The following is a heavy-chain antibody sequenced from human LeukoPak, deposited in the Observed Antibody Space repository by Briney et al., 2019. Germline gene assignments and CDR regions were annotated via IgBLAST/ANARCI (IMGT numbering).Heavy chain of an antibody. D-gene: IGHD4-23*01. CDR1: GGTFSSYA. CDR2: FIPLFDTI. CDR3: ARDRPGNSLEY. J-gene: IGHJ4*02. Sequence: SVKVSCKAPGGTFSSYAISWVRQAPGQGLEWMGEFIPLFDTINYAQNFQGRVTITAYEFTSTAYMELSSLRSDDTAVYYCARDRPGNSLEYWGQGTLVTVSS. V-gene: IGHV1-69*13.